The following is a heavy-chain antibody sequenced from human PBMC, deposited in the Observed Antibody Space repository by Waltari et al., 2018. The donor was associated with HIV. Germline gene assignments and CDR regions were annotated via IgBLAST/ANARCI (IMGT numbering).Heavy chain of an antibody. CDR3: VRRKTAVTD. J-gene: IGHJ4*02. D-gene: IGHD5-18*01. V-gene: IGHV4-39*01. CDR2: VYYSGST. Sequence: QLQLQESGPGLVKPSETLSLTCTVSGGSISSSNYYWGWIRQSPAKGLEWIGRVYYSGSTAYNPSLKSRVSISIDTSKSQFSLKLSSVTAADTAVYHCVRRKTAVTDWGQGTLVTVSS. CDR1: GGSISSSNYY.